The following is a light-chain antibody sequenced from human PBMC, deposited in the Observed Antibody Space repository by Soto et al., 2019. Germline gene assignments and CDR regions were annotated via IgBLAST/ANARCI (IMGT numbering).Light chain of an antibody. CDR3: QQSYNTPLT. CDR2: AAS. J-gene: IGKJ4*01. V-gene: IGKV1-39*01. CDR1: QSISNY. Sequence: DIQMTQSPSSLSASVGDRVTITCRASQSISNYLNWCQQRPGKAPKLLIFAASSLQSGVPSRFSGSGSGTDFSLTISSLQPEDFATYYCQQSYNTPLTFGGGTKVEIK.